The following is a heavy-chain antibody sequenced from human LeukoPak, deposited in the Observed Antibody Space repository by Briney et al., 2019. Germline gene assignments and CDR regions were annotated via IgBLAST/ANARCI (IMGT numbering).Heavy chain of an antibody. D-gene: IGHD1-14*01. CDR3: ARGETSYGK. J-gene: IGHJ4*02. CDR1: GFSFSNAW. V-gene: IGHV3-7*03. CDR2: IKQDGSKK. Sequence: GGSLRLSCATSGFSFSNAWMTWVRQAPGKGLEWVANIKQDGSKKHYVDSVKGRFTISRDNAKNSLYLQMNSLRAEDTAVYYCARGETSYGKWGQGTLVTVSS.